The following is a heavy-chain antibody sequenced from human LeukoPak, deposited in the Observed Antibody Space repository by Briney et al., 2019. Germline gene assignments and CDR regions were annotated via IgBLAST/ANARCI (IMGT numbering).Heavy chain of an antibody. Sequence: GGSLRLSCAASGFDFSAYEMNWVRQAPGKGLEWVSYFAGSDTTTYYADSVKGRFTISRDNAKSILYLQMNRLRVEDTALYYCTTLGYHLDSWGQGTLVTVSS. CDR1: GFDFSAYE. CDR2: FAGSDTTT. CDR3: TTLGYHLDS. J-gene: IGHJ4*02. V-gene: IGHV3-48*03. D-gene: IGHD3-22*01.